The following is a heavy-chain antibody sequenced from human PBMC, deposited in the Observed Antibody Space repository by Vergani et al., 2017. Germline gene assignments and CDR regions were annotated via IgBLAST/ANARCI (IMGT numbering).Heavy chain of an antibody. CDR2: ISNDGSKK. J-gene: IGHJ6*03. Sequence: QVQLAESGGGRVQPGRSLRLSCAASGFSFSSHAIHWVRQAPGQGLEWVAVISNDGSKKYYADSVKGRFTISRDNSRNTLDLQMNSLRTQDTAVYYCAKAGSVTSGSLQYNLYMYVWGKGATVTVS. V-gene: IGHV3-30*18. CDR1: GFSFSSHA. CDR3: AKAGSVTSGSLQYNLYMYV. D-gene: IGHD3-10*01.